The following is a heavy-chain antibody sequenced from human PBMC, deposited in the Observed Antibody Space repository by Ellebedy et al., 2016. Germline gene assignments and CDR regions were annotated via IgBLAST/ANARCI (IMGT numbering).Heavy chain of an antibody. Sequence: GESLKISCAASGFTLSDHYFSWIRQAPGKGLEWIAYIDVGGTTIKYADSVRGRFTISRDTARNSVDLEMNSLTVEDSAIYYCARRVAFDYWGQGTLVTVSS. CDR3: ARRVAFDY. J-gene: IGHJ4*02. CDR2: IDVGGTTI. D-gene: IGHD2-15*01. V-gene: IGHV3-11*01. CDR1: GFTLSDHY.